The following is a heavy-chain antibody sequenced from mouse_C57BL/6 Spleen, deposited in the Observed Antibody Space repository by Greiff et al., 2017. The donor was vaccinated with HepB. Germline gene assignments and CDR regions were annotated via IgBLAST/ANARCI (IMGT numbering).Heavy chain of an antibody. D-gene: IGHD1-3*01. Sequence: EVQRVESGGGLVKPGGSLKLSCAASGFTFSSYTMSWVRQTPEKRLEWVATISGGGGNTYYPDSVKGRFTISRDNAKNTLYLQMSSLRSEDTALYYCARRLKDWYLDVWGTGTTVTVSS. CDR2: ISGGGGNT. CDR3: ARRLKDWYLDV. CDR1: GFTFSSYT. J-gene: IGHJ1*03. V-gene: IGHV5-9*01.